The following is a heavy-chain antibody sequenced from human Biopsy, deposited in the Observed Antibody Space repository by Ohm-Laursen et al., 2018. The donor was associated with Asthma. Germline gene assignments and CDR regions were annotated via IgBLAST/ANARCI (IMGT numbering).Heavy chain of an antibody. CDR3: AHGSRYDGVRVGSYNQFDL. CDR1: GFSFRTRGVG. D-gene: IGHD3-10*02. Sequence: TQTLTLTCTFSGFSFRTRGVGVAWIRQPPGKALEWLALIYWVDDRRYNPSLRGRLTIAKDPYKNQVVLTMTYLVPGDTATYFCAHGSRYDGVRVGSYNQFDLWGLGTLVTVSS. V-gene: IGHV2-5*02. J-gene: IGHJ4*02. CDR2: IYWVDDR.